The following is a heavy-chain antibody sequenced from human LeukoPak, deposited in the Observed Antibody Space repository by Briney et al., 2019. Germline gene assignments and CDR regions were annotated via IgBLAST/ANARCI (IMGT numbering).Heavy chain of an antibody. D-gene: IGHD5-24*01. J-gene: IGHJ5*02. Sequence: SETLSLTCIVSGGSISSYYWSWIRQPPGKGLEWIGYISYSGSTESNPSLQSRVTISVDTSKNQFSLNLRSVTAADTAVYYCTRYRGDGYNYVDLWGQGTLVTVSS. CDR2: ISYSGST. CDR3: TRYRGDGYNYVDL. V-gene: IGHV4-59*01. CDR1: GGSISSYY.